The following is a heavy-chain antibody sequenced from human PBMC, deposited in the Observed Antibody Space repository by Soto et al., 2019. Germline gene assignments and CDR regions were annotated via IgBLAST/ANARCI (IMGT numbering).Heavy chain of an antibody. Sequence: QLQLQESGPGLVKPSETLSLTCTVSGGSISISTYYWGWIRQPPGKGLEWIGSIYFGGSTYYNPSLKSRVTISVDTSKRQFSLKLSSVTAADTAVYYCARRGGPADFWGQGTLVTVSS. D-gene: IGHD2-15*01. CDR3: ARRGGPADF. J-gene: IGHJ4*02. CDR1: GGSISISTYY. V-gene: IGHV4-39*01. CDR2: IYFGGST.